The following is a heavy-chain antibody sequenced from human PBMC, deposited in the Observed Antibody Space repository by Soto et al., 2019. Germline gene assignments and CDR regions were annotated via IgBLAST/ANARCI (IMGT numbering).Heavy chain of an antibody. J-gene: IGHJ5*02. CDR2: IGPFSTKA. Sequence: QVHLVQSGAEVKKPGSSVKVSCKASGGTFSTFGISWLRQAPGQGLEWMGSIGPFSTKADYALQFRGRLTITADSQMTTAYMELSSLKSDDTAIYYCAKVGYGDHNWFDPWGQGSLVTVSS. D-gene: IGHD4-17*01. V-gene: IGHV1-69*06. CDR1: GGTFSTFG. CDR3: AKVGYGDHNWFDP.